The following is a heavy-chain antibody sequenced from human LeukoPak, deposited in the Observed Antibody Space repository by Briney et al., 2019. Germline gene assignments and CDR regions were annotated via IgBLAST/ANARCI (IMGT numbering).Heavy chain of an antibody. J-gene: IGHJ3*02. Sequence: SVKVSCKASGGTFSSYAISWVRQAPGQGLEWMGRIIPILGIANYAQKFQGRVTITADKSTSTAYMELSSLRSEDTAVYYCAGGHDYSNYVGAFDIWGQGTMVTVSS. D-gene: IGHD4-11*01. CDR1: GGTFSSYA. CDR2: IIPILGIA. CDR3: AGGHDYSNYVGAFDI. V-gene: IGHV1-69*04.